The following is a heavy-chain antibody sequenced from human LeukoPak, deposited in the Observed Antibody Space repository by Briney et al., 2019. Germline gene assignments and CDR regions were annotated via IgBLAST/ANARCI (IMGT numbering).Heavy chain of an antibody. D-gene: IGHD1-1*01. CDR2: IYSGGST. J-gene: IGHJ3*02. V-gene: IGHV3-53*01. Sequence: PGGSLRFSCAASGFTVSSNYMSWVRQAPGKGLEWGSSIYSGGSTYYADSVKGRFTISRDSSKNTLYLQMSSLRAEDTAVYYCARGHNWNDRGAFDIWGQGTMVTVS. CDR1: GFTVSSNY. CDR3: ARGHNWNDRGAFDI.